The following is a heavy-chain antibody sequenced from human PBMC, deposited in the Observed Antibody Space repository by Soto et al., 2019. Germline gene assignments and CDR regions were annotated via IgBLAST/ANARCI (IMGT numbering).Heavy chain of an antibody. V-gene: IGHV3-30*18. Sequence: QVQLEESGGGVVQPGGSLRLSCEASGFTFSKFGIHWVRQAPGKGLEWVAVVSYDGSFKYYADSVKGRFTISRDNSKNTLYLQMNSLRPEDTALYYCAKDSDQLLFDYYYYGMDVWGQGTTVTVSS. D-gene: IGHD2-2*01. CDR1: GFTFSKFG. CDR2: VSYDGSFK. CDR3: AKDSDQLLFDYYYYGMDV. J-gene: IGHJ6*02.